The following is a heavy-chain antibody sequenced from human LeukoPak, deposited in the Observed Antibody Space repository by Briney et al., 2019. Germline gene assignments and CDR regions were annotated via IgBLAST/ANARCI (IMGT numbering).Heavy chain of an antibody. D-gene: IGHD6-13*01. CDR2: IYHSGST. CDR1: GYSISSGYY. V-gene: IGHV4-38-2*02. CDR3: ARSLQQLVFFDY. Sequence: SETLSLTCTVSGYSISSGYYWGWIRQPPGKGLEWIGSIYHSGSTYYNPSLKSRVTTSVDTSKNQFSLKLSSVTAADTAVYYCARSLQQLVFFDYWGQGTLVTVSS. J-gene: IGHJ4*02.